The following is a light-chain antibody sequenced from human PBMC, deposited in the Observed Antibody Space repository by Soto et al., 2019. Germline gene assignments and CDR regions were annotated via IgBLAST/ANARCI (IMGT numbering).Light chain of an antibody. J-gene: IGLJ2*01. CDR3: ALDVGSGTVV. CDR2: NTT. V-gene: IGLV8-61*01. Sequence: QTVVTQEPSFSVSPGGTVILTCGLTSGSVSTSYYPSWYQQSPGLAPRTLIYNTTTRSSGVPDRFSGSILGNKAALTITGAQSDDESDYLCALDVGSGTVVCGGGTKVTVL. CDR1: SGSVSTSYY.